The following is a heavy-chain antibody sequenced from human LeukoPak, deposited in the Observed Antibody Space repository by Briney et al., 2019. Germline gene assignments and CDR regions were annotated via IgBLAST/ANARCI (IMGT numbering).Heavy chain of an antibody. CDR1: GFTFSSYS. CDR3: ARYSLQQLPPSYFDY. J-gene: IGHJ4*02. V-gene: IGHV3-21*01. Sequence: GGSLRLSCAASGFTFSSYSMNWVRQAPGKGLEWVSSISSSSSNIFYADSVKGRFTISRDNAKNSLYLQMNSLRAEDTAVYYCARYSLQQLPPSYFDYWGQGTLVTVSS. D-gene: IGHD6-13*01. CDR2: ISSSSSNI.